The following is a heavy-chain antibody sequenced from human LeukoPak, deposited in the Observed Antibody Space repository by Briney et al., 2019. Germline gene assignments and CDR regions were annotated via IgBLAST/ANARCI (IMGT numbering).Heavy chain of an antibody. D-gene: IGHD3-22*01. V-gene: IGHV3-30*18. CDR1: GFTFNNYD. J-gene: IGHJ4*02. Sequence: GGSLRLSCAASGFTFNNYDMHWVRQAPGKGLEWVAVISYDGSNKYYADFVKGRFTISRDNSKNTLYLQMNSLRAEDTAVYSCAKDRYYYDSSGKLDYWGQGTLVTVSS. CDR2: ISYDGSNK. CDR3: AKDRYYYDSSGKLDY.